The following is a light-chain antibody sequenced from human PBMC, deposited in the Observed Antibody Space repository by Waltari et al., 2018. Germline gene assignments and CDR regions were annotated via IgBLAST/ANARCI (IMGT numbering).Light chain of an antibody. CDR2: EVT. CDR3: SSYTSIKTPYVV. J-gene: IGLJ2*01. Sequence: QSALTQPASVSGSPGQSITISCTGTNRDVGRYYYVTWYQCHPGKAPELIIYEVTNRPSGVSDRFSGSKSGNTASLSISGLQPEDEADYYCSSYTSIKTPYVVFGGGTKVTVL. CDR1: NRDVGRYYY. V-gene: IGLV2-14*01.